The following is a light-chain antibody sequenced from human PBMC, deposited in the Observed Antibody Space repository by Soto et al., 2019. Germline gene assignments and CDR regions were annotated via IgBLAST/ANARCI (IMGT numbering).Light chain of an antibody. Sequence: DIQMTKSPSSLSASVGDRVTITCQASQDVSNYLNWYQQKLGKAPKLLIYDASNLETGVPSRFSGSGSGTYFSFTISSLQPEDFATYYCQQYSNLITFGQGTRLEI. J-gene: IGKJ5*01. CDR3: QQYSNLIT. CDR1: QDVSNY. V-gene: IGKV1-33*01. CDR2: DAS.